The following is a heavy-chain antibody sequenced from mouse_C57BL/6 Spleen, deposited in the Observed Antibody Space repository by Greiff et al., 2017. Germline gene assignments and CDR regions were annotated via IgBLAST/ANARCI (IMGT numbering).Heavy chain of an antibody. Sequence: QVQLQQPGAELVRPGTSVKLSCKASGYTFTSYWMHWVKQRPGQGLEWIGVIDPSDSYTNYNQKFKGKATLTVDTSSSTAYMQRSSLTSEDSAVYYCARGGSVYYAMDYWGQGTSVTVSS. J-gene: IGHJ4*01. CDR1: GYTFTSYW. CDR2: IDPSDSYT. CDR3: ARGGSVYYAMDY. V-gene: IGHV1-59*01.